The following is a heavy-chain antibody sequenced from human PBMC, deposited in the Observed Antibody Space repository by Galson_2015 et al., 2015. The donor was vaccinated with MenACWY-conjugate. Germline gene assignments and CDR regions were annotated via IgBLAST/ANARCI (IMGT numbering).Heavy chain of an antibody. Sequence: SLRLSCAASGFTFSSYAMHWVRQAPGKGLEWVAVISYDGSNKYYADSVKGRFTISRDNSKNTLYLRMNSLRAEDTAVYYCARDRMSSHIVVVVAAMSLPDYWGQGTLVTVSS. J-gene: IGHJ4*02. CDR1: GFTFSSYA. V-gene: IGHV3-30*04. D-gene: IGHD2-15*01. CDR2: ISYDGSNK. CDR3: ARDRMSSHIVVVVAAMSLPDY.